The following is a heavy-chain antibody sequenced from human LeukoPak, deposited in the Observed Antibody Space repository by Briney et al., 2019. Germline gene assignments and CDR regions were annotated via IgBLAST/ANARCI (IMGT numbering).Heavy chain of an antibody. CDR3: ARILVSAWGELGY. J-gene: IGHJ4*02. Sequence: GGSLRLSCARSGFSFSSYGMHWVRHAPDRAREWMAFIRYDGSNKYFADSVKGRFTISRDNSKNTLYLQMNSLRAEDTAVYYCARILVSAWGELGYWGKGTLVTVSS. D-gene: IGHD6-19*01. CDR2: IRYDGSNK. V-gene: IGHV3-30*02. CDR1: GFSFSSYG.